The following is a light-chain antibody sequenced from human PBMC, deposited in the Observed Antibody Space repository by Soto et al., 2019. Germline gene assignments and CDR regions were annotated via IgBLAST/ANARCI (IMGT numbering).Light chain of an antibody. J-gene: IGKJ1*01. CDR1: ESVSSPY. V-gene: IGKV3-20*01. Sequence: EIVLTQSPGTLSLSPRERATLSCRASESVSSPYLAWYQQKPGQAPRLLIHGASSRATGIPDRFSGSGSGTDVTLTISRLEPEDFAVYYCQQFGSSWTFGQGTKVEIK. CDR3: QQFGSSWT. CDR2: GAS.